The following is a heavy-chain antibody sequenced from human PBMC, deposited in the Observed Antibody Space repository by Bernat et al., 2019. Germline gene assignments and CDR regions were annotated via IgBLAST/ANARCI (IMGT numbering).Heavy chain of an antibody. D-gene: IGHD6-19*01. V-gene: IGHV4-39*01. CDR1: GCSISSSSYY. CDR3: ARGWYEESVPGY. CDR2: IYYSGST. Sequence: QLQLQESGPGLVKPSETLSLTCTVSGCSISSSSYYWGWIRQPPGKGLEWIGSIYYSGSTYYNPSLKSRVTISVDTSKNQFSLKLSSVTAADTAVYYCARGWYEESVPGYWGQGTLVTVSS. J-gene: IGHJ4*02.